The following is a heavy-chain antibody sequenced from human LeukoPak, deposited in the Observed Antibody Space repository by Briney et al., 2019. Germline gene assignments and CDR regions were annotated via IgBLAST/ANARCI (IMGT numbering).Heavy chain of an antibody. Sequence: PGRSLRLSCAASGFTFSSYEMIWVRQAPGKGLEWVSYINRSGATTYYVDSVEGRFTISRDNAKNSLFLQMNSLRAEDTGVYYCARKDSGWHLYWGQGTLVTVSS. CDR3: ARKDSGWHLY. J-gene: IGHJ4*02. CDR2: INRSGATT. D-gene: IGHD6-19*01. CDR1: GFTFSSYE. V-gene: IGHV3-48*03.